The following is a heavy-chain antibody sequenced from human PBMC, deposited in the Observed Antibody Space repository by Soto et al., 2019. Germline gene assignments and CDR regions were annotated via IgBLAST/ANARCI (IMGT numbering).Heavy chain of an antibody. CDR2: ISSSSSTI. V-gene: IGHV3-48*02. CDR3: ARDSGDRDGYNYDAFDI. CDR1: GFTFSSYS. D-gene: IGHD5-12*01. J-gene: IGHJ3*02. Sequence: GGSLRLSCAASGFTFSSYSMNWVRQAPGKGLEWVSYISSSSSTIYYADSVKGRFTISRDNAKNSLYLQMNSLRDEDTAVYYCARDSGDRDGYNYDAFDIWGQGTMVTVSS.